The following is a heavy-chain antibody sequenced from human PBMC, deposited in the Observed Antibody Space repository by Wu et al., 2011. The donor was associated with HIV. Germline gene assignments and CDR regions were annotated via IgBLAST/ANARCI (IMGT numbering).Heavy chain of an antibody. CDR2: IIPIFGTA. CDR1: GGTFSSYA. J-gene: IGHJ6*04. CDR3: ARDISDPSPHMVRGGYYNPKYFHYGMDV. V-gene: IGHV1-69*14. Sequence: QVQLVQSGAEVKKPGSSVKVSCKASGGTFSSYAISWVRQAPGQGLEWMGGIIPIFGTANYAQKFQGRVTITADKSTSTAYMELSSLRSEDTAVYYCARDISDPSPHMVRGGYYNPKYFHYGMDVWAKGHGHRLL. D-gene: IGHD3-10*01.